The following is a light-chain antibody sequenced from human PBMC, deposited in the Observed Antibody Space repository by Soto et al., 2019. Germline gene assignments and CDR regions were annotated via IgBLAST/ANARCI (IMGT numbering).Light chain of an antibody. CDR1: QSVSSN. CDR2: GAS. CDR3: QQYGSSGT. V-gene: IGKV3-15*01. Sequence: EIVMTQSPATLSVSPGERATLSCRASQSVSSNLAWYQQKPGQAPRLLIYGASTRATGIPARFSGSGSGTESTLTISSLQSEDFAVYYCQQYGSSGTFGQGTKVDIK. J-gene: IGKJ1*01.